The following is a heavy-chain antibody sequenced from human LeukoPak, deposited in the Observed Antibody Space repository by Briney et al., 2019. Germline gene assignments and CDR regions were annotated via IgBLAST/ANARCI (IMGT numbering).Heavy chain of an antibody. CDR3: ARDDPVPMSKLDP. CDR1: GFTFSRNG. Sequence: GRSLRLSCAASGFTFSRNGMHWVRQAPGKGLDWMAIIWYDGTNRYYADSVKGRFTISRDNSKNTLYLEMNSLRVEGTAVYYCARDDPVPMSKLDPWGQGTLVTVSS. V-gene: IGHV3-33*01. CDR2: IWYDGTNR. J-gene: IGHJ5*02.